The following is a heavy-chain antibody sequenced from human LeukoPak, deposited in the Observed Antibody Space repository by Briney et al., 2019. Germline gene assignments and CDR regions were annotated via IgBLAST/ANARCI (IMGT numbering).Heavy chain of an antibody. V-gene: IGHV3-30*18. CDR1: GFTFSSYG. D-gene: IGHD1-26*01. CDR3: AEDLFSVGV. CDR2: ISYDGSNK. J-gene: IGHJ3*01. Sequence: GGSLRLSCAASGFTFSSYGMHWVRQAPGKGLEWVAVISYDGSNKYYADSVKGRFTISRDNSKNTLYLQMNSLRAEDTAVYYCAEDLFSVGVWGQGTMVTVSS.